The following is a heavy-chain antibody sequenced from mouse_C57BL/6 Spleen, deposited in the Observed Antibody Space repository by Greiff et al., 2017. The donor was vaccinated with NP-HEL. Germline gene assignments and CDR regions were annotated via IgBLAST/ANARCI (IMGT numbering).Heavy chain of an antibody. V-gene: IGHV1-53*01. CDR3: ARGGTAYYAMDY. Sequence: QVQLQQPGTELVKPGASVKLSCKASGYTFTSYWMHWVKQRPGQGLEWIGNINPSNGGTNYNEKFKSKATLTVDKSSSTAYMQLSSLPSEDSAVYYCARGGTAYYAMDYWGQGTSVTVSS. D-gene: IGHD1-2*01. J-gene: IGHJ4*01. CDR2: INPSNGGT. CDR1: GYTFTSYW.